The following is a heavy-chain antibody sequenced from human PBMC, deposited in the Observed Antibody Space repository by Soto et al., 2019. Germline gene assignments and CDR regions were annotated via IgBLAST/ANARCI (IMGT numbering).Heavy chain of an antibody. J-gene: IGHJ4*02. CDR2: ISYDGSN. CDR3: AKDYSGHADY. Sequence: QVQLVESGGGVVQPGRYLRLSCAASGFTFSRYGMHWVRQAPGKGLEWVAVISYDGSNYYADSVKGRFTISRDNSKNTLYLQMNSLRAEDTAIYYCAKDYSGHADYWGQGTLVTVSS. D-gene: IGHD5-12*01. CDR1: GFTFSRYG. V-gene: IGHV3-30*18.